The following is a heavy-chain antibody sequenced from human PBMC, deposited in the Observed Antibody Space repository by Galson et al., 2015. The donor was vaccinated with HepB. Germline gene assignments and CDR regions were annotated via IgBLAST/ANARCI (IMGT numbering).Heavy chain of an antibody. CDR1: GFTFSSYE. J-gene: IGHJ6*02. V-gene: IGHV3-48*03. D-gene: IGHD2-15*01. CDR3: ARELISGYGMDV. CDR2: ISSSGSTI. Sequence: LRLSCAASGFTFSSYEMNWVRQAPGKGLEWVSYISSSGSTIYYADSVKGRFTISRDDAKNSLYLQMNSLRAEDTAVYYCARELISGYGMDVWGQGTTVTVSS.